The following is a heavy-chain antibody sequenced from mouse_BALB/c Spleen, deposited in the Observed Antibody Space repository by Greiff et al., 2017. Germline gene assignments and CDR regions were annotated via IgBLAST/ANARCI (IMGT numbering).Heavy chain of an antibody. Sequence: QVQLKESGPGLVAPSQSLSITCTVSGFSLTSYGVHWVRQPPGKGLEWLGVIWAGGSTNYNSALMSRLSISKDNSKSQVFLKMNSLQTDDTAMYYCARDRRAGTLYYAMDYWGQGTSVTVSS. CDR1: GFSLTSYG. CDR3: ARDRRAGTLYYAMDY. D-gene: IGHD3-3*01. J-gene: IGHJ4*01. CDR2: IWAGGST. V-gene: IGHV2-9*02.